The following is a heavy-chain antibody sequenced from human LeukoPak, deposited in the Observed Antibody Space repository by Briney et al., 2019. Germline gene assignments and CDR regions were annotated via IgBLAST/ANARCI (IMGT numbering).Heavy chain of an antibody. CDR2: IYYSGST. D-gene: IGHD3-22*01. Sequence: SETLSLTCTVSGGSISSGGYYWSWIRQHPGKGLEWIGYIYYSGSTYYNPSLKSRVTISVDTSKNQFSLWLSSVTAADTAVYYCARGPYYYDSSGSVWFDPWGQGTLVTVSS. CDR1: GGSISSGGYY. J-gene: IGHJ5*02. CDR3: ARGPYYYDSSGSVWFDP. V-gene: IGHV4-31*03.